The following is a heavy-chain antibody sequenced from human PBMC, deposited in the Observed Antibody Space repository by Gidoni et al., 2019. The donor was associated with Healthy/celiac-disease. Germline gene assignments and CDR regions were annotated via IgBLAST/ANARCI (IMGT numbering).Heavy chain of an antibody. V-gene: IGHV3-23*01. D-gene: IGHD6-19*01. Sequence: EVQLLESGGGLVQPAGSLRLSCAASGFTFSSYAMSWVRQAPGKGLEWVSAISGSGGSTYYADAVKGRFTISRDNSKNTLYLQMNSLRAEDTAVYYCAKDGQQWLVKVCLDYWGQGTLVTVSS. CDR1: GFTFSSYA. CDR2: ISGSGGST. J-gene: IGHJ4*02. CDR3: AKDGQQWLVKVCLDY.